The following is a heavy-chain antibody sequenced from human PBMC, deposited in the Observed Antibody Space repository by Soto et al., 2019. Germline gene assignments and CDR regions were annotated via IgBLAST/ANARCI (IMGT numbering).Heavy chain of an antibody. D-gene: IGHD3-9*01. CDR2: IWYDGSNK. J-gene: IGHJ4*02. V-gene: IGHV3-33*01. CDR3: ARGGYYDILTGLPYFDY. CDR1: GFTFSSYG. Sequence: GGSLRLSCAASGFTFSSYGMHWVRQAPGKGLEWVAVIWYDGSNKYYADSGKGRFTISRDNSKNTLYLQMNSLRAEDTAVYYCARGGYYDILTGLPYFDYWGQGTLVTVSS.